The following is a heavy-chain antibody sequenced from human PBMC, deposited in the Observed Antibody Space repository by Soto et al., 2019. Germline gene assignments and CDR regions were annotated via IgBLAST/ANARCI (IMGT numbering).Heavy chain of an antibody. D-gene: IGHD1-26*01. J-gene: IGHJ4*02. Sequence: PGGSLRLSCVASGFSFSDHYMDWVRQAPGKGLEWVGRTRIKANGYTTEYAASVKGRFTISRDDSENSLYLQMNNLKTEDTAVYYCTSSFVGGYHYLDYWGRGTLVTVSS. CDR1: GFSFSDHY. CDR3: TSSFVGGYHYLDY. V-gene: IGHV3-72*01. CDR2: TRIKANGYTT.